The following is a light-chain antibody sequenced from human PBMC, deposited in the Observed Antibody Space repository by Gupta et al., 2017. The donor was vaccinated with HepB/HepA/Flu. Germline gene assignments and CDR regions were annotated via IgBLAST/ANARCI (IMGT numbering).Light chain of an antibody. CDR1: SNDIGGYDS. CDR3: SSFSNTYTLVL. J-gene: IGLJ2*01. CDR2: DVT. V-gene: IGLV2-14*03. Sequence: QSALTQPASVSGSPAQSITISCTGPSNDIGGYDSVPWYQQDPGQAPKLVSYDVTNRPSGVSNRFSGYKSGNTASLTISGLQAEDEADYYCSSFSNTYTLVLLGGGTKLTV.